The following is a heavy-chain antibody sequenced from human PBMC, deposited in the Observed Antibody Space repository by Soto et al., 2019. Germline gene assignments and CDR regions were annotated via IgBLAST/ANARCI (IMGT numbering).Heavy chain of an antibody. Sequence: ASVKVSCKASGYTFTGYYMHWVRQAPGQGLEWMGWINPNSGGTNYAQKFQGWVTMTRDTSISTAYMELSRLRSDDTAVYYCARDTYYDFWSGYYSGMDVWGQGTTVTVSS. J-gene: IGHJ6*02. CDR1: GYTFTGYY. CDR3: ARDTYYDFWSGYYSGMDV. CDR2: INPNSGGT. V-gene: IGHV1-2*04. D-gene: IGHD3-3*01.